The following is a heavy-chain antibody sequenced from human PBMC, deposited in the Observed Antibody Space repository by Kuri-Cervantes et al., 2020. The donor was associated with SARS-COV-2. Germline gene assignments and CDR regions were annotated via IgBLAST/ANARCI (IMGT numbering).Heavy chain of an antibody. J-gene: IGHJ4*02. CDR2: ISGSGGST. CDR3: ARAGLYYYDSSGYPFDY. CDR1: GFTVSSNY. Sequence: GESLKISCAASGFTVSSNYMSWVRQAPGKGLEWVSAISGSGGSTYYADSVKGRFTISRDNSKNTLYLQMNSLRAEDTAVYYCARAGLYYYDSSGYPFDYWGQGTLVTVSS. V-gene: IGHV3-23*01. D-gene: IGHD3-22*01.